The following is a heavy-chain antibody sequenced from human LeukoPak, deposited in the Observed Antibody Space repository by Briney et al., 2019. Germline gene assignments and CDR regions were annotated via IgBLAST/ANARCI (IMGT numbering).Heavy chain of an antibody. D-gene: IGHD2-8*01. CDR2: ISAYNGNT. CDR1: GYTFTSYG. CDR3: ARAVYCTNGVCYGPLDY. V-gene: IGHV1-18*01. Sequence: ASVKASCKASGYTFTSYGISWVRQAPGQGLEWMGWISAYNGNTNYAQKLQGRVTMTTDTSTSTAYMELRSLRSDDTAVYYCARAVYCTNGVCYGPLDYWGQGTLVTVSS. J-gene: IGHJ4*02.